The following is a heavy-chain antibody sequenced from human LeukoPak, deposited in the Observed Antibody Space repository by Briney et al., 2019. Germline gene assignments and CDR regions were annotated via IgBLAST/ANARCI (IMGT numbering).Heavy chain of an antibody. D-gene: IGHD2-21*02. J-gene: IGHJ5*02. CDR1: GFTFTNFG. V-gene: IGHV3-30*02. CDR2: IQIDGRNQ. Sequence: GGSLRLSCVTSGFTFTNFGMHWVRQAPGKGLEWVAFIQIDGRNQYYADSVKGRFTISRDNSNNTLSLQMNSLRAEDTAVYYCAKDINFHCRGDCSDPWGQGTLVTVSS. CDR3: AKDINFHCRGDCSDP.